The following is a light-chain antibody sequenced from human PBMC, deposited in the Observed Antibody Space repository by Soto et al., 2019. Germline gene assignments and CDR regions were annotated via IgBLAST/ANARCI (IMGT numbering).Light chain of an antibody. J-gene: IGLJ2*01. CDR3: AAWDDSHV. CDR2: RNN. V-gene: IGLV1-47*01. CDR1: SSNIGSNY. Sequence: QSVLTQPPSASGTPGQRVTISCSGSSSNIGSNYVYWYQQLPGTAPKLLIYRNNQRPSGVPDRFSGSKSGTSASLAISGLRSEDEADYYCAAWDDSHVFGGGTKLTV.